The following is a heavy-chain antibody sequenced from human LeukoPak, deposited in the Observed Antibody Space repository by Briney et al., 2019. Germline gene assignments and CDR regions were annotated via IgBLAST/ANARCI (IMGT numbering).Heavy chain of an antibody. CDR2: IDASDSYT. D-gene: IGHD5-12*01. CDR3: ARGYSGYDAVDY. J-gene: IGHJ4*02. CDR1: GYTFTSYW. Sequence: GEPLRISCKGSGYTFTSYWITWVRQMPGKGLEWMGRIDASDSYTNYSPSFQGHVTISADKSISTAYLHCSSLKASDTAMYYCARGYSGYDAVDYWGQGTLVTVSS. V-gene: IGHV5-10-1*01.